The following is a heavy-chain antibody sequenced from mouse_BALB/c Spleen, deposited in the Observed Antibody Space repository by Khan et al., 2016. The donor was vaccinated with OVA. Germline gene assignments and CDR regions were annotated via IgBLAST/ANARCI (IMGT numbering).Heavy chain of an antibody. CDR1: GYSITSGYG. D-gene: IGHD1-2*01. CDR3: ARTARRKY. J-gene: IGHJ2*01. CDR2: ISYSGST. Sequence: EVKLLESGPGLVKPSQSLSLTCTVTGYSITSGYGWNWIRQFPGNKLEWMGYISYSGSTNYNPSLKRRISFTRDTSKNQFFLQLNSVTTEDTATYYCARTARRKYWGKGTTLTVSS. V-gene: IGHV3-2*02.